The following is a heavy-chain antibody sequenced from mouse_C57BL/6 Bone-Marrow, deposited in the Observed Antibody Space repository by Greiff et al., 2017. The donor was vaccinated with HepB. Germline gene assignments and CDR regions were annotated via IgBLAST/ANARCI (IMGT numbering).Heavy chain of an antibody. CDR3: ARGDTTVNSFDY. CDR2: INYDGSST. CDR1: GFTFSDYY. V-gene: IGHV5-16*01. Sequence: EVQLVESEGGLVQPGSSMKLSCTASGFTFSDYYMAWVRQVPEKGLEWVANINYDGSSTYYLDSLKSRFIISRDNAKNILYLQMSSLKSEDTATYYCARGDTTVNSFDYWGQGTTLTVSS. J-gene: IGHJ2*01. D-gene: IGHD1-1*01.